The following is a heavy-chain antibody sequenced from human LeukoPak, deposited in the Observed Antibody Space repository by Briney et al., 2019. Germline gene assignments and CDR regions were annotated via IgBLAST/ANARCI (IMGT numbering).Heavy chain of an antibody. D-gene: IGHD6-13*01. CDR2: IYSGGST. CDR1: GFTVSSNY. Sequence: GGSLRLSCAASGFTVSSNYMSWVRQAPGKGLEWVSVIYSGGSTYYADSVKGRFTISRDNSKNTLYLQMNSLRAEDTAVYYCAKDLEGGSSWSRGGYFDLWGRGTLVTVSS. J-gene: IGHJ2*01. CDR3: AKDLEGGSSWSRGGYFDL. V-gene: IGHV3-53*01.